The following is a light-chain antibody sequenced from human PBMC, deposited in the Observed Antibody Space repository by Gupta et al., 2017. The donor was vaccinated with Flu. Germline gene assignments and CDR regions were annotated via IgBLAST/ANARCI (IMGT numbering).Light chain of an antibody. J-gene: IGLJ1*01. V-gene: IGLV2-8*01. CDR1: NSDVGIYNY. CDR2: EVS. Sequence: QSALTQPPSSSRSPGQSVTISFTGTNSDVGIYNYVSWYQQHPGKAPKLIMFEVSLRPSGVPDRFSGAKSGNTASLTVSGLQAEDEADYYCSSYAGGNGYVFGTGTKLTV. CDR3: SSYAGGNGYV.